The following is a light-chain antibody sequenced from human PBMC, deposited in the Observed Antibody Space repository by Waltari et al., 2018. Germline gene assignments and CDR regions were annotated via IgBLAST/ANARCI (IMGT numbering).Light chain of an antibody. J-gene: IGKJ1*01. CDR1: QSVSRF. CDR2: GAS. Sequence: EIVLTQSPGTLSLSPGARGTLSCRASQSVSRFLAWYQQKPGRAPRLLIYGASTRATGIPDRFSGSGSGTDFSLTISRLEPEDFAVYYCQKYDRLPATFGQGTKVEIK. CDR3: QKYDRLPAT. V-gene: IGKV3-20*01.